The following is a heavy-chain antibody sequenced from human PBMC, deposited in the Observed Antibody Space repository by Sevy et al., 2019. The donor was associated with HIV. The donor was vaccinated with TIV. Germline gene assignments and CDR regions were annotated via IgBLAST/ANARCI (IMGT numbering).Heavy chain of an antibody. V-gene: IGHV4-34*01. CDR1: GGSFSGYY. Sequence: SETLSLTCAVYGGSFSGYYWSWIRQPPGKGLEWIGEINHSGSTNYNPSLKSLVTISVDTSKNQLSLKLSSVTAADTAVYDCARGGIVVVAAAIRDAFDIWGQGTMVTVSS. J-gene: IGHJ3*02. CDR3: ARGGIVVVAAAIRDAFDI. D-gene: IGHD2-2*02. CDR2: INHSGST.